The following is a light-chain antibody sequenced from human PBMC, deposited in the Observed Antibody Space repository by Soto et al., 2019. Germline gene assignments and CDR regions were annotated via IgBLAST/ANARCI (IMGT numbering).Light chain of an antibody. CDR1: SSDVGGYNY. Sequence: QSVLTQPASVSGSPGQSITISCTGTSSDVGGYNYVSWYQQHPSKAPKLLIYEVTSRPSGVSDRFSGSKSGNTASLTISGLQTEDEADYYRSSYTTSTTLVFGGGTKVTVL. CDR3: SSYTTSTTLV. CDR2: EVT. V-gene: IGLV2-14*01. J-gene: IGLJ2*01.